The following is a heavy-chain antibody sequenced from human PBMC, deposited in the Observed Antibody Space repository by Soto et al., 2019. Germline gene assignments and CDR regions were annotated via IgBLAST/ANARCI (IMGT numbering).Heavy chain of an antibody. CDR2: INAGNGNT. CDR1: GYTFTSYA. D-gene: IGHD3-3*01. Sequence: GASVKVSCKASGYTFTSYAIHWVRQAPGQRLEWMGWINAGNGNTKYSQKFQGRVTITRDTSASTAYMELSSLRSQDTAVYYCARVLGVANGDYWGQGTLVTVSS. V-gene: IGHV1-3*01. CDR3: ARVLGVANGDY. J-gene: IGHJ4*02.